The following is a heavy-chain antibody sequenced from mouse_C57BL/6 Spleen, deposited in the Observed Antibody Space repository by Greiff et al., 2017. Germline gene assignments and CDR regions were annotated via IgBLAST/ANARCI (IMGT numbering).Heavy chain of an antibody. J-gene: IGHJ1*03. D-gene: IGHD1-1*01. CDR3: ARGGLTTVVAHWYFDV. CDR2: IYPGGGYT. Sequence: QVQLKQSGAELVRPGTSVKMSCKASGYTFTNYWIGWAKQRPGHGLEWIGDIYPGGGYTNYNEKFKGKATLTADKSSSTAYMQFSSLTSEDSAIYYCARGGLTTVVAHWYFDVWGTGTTVTVSS. V-gene: IGHV1-63*01. CDR1: GYTFTNYW.